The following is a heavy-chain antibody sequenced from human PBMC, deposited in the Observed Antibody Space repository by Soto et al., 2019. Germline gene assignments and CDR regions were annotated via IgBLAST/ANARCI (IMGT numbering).Heavy chain of an antibody. CDR1: EGAFLSYS. CDR2: IIPIFGTA. CDR3: ARGVVFWSMDV. D-gene: IGHD3-3*01. J-gene: IGHJ6*01. V-gene: IGHV1-69*01. Sequence: VSCTIREGAFLSYSISLVRQAPGQGLEWMGGIIPIFGTANYAQKFQSRVTITADESTSTAYMELSSLRSEDTAVYSCARGVVFWSMDVWGQGTTVTLPS.